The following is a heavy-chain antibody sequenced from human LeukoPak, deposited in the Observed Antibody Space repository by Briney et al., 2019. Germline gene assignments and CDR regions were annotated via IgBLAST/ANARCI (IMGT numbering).Heavy chain of an antibody. CDR2: ISGSGGST. J-gene: IGHJ5*02. CDR3: AKDSFLRGTPWS. D-gene: IGHD3-10*01. CDR1: GFTFSSYA. V-gene: IGHV3-23*01. Sequence: GGSLRLSCAASGFTFSSYAMSWVRQAPGKGLEWVSAISGSGGSTYYADPVKGRFTISRDNSKNTLYLQMNSLRAEDTAVYYCAKDSFLRGTPWSWGQGTLVTVSS.